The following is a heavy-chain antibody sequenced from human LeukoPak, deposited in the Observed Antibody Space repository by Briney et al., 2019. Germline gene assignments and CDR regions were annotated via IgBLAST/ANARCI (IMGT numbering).Heavy chain of an antibody. J-gene: IGHJ4*02. CDR1: GFTFSSYE. CDR2: ISSSGRTI. D-gene: IGHD3-10*01. Sequence: PGGSLRLSCAAFGFTFSSYEMNWVRQAPGKGLEWVSYISSSGRTILYADSVKGRFTISRDNAKNSLYLEMDSLRAEDTAVYYCARLSGNYGSGNYYIDNWGQGTLVTVSS. CDR3: ARLSGNYGSGNYYIDN. V-gene: IGHV3-48*03.